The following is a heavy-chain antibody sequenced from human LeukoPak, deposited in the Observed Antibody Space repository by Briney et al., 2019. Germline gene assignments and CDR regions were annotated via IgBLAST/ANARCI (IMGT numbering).Heavy chain of an antibody. CDR1: GFTFSSYS. J-gene: IGHJ5*02. V-gene: IGHV3-21*01. CDR3: ARDLVPAAISGDWFDP. D-gene: IGHD2-2*01. CDR2: ISSSSSYI. Sequence: PGGSLRLSCAASGFTFSSYSMNWVRQAPGKGLEWVSSISSSSSYIYYADSVKGRFTISRDNAKNSLYLQMNSLRAEGTAVYYCARDLVPAAISGDWFDPWGQGTLVTVSS.